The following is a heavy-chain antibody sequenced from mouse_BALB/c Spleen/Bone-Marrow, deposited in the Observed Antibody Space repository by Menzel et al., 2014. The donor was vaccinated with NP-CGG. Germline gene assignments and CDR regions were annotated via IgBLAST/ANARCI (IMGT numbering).Heavy chain of an antibody. Sequence: DVKLQESGAELVKPGASVKLSCTASGFNIKDTYMHWVKRRPEQGLEWIGRIDPANGNTKYDPKFQGKATITADTSSNTAYLQLSSLTSEDTAVYYCASYRYAWYFDVWGAGTTVTVSS. V-gene: IGHV14-3*02. CDR2: IDPANGNT. CDR3: ASYRYAWYFDV. J-gene: IGHJ1*01. CDR1: GFNIKDTY. D-gene: IGHD2-14*01.